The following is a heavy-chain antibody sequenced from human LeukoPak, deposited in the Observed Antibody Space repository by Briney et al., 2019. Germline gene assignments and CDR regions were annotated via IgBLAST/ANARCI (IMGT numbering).Heavy chain of an antibody. CDR1: GGSISSYY. J-gene: IGHJ6*03. D-gene: IGHD1-14*01. Sequence: SETLSLTYTVSGGSISSYYWSWIRQPPGKGLEWIGYVYYSGSTNYNPSLESRVTISVDTSKNHFSLKLSSVTAADTAVYYCARGIGNNRYYYYMDVWGKGTTVTVSS. V-gene: IGHV4-59*01. CDR2: VYYSGST. CDR3: ARGIGNNRYYYYMDV.